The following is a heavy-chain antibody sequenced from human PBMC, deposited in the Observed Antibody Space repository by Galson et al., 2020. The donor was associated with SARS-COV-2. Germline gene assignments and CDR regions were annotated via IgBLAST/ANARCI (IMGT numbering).Heavy chain of an antibody. V-gene: IGHV4-34*01. Sequence: SETLSLTCVVYGGSFSGYSWSWIRQPTGKGLEWIGEVDHIGKTKYNPALKNRLTISVDPSKNEVSLRLTSVTAADTAIYFCARGPPASNSAVSPDPDHWGQGTLVTISS. J-gene: IGHJ4*02. CDR1: GGSFSGYS. CDR2: VDHIGKT. CDR3: ARGPPASNSAVSPDPDH. D-gene: IGHD1-26*01.